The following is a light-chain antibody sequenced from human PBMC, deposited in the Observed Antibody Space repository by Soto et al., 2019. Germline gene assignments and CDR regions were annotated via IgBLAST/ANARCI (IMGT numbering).Light chain of an antibody. Sequence: DIQMTQSPSTLSASVGDRVTITCRASQSISSWLAWYQQKPGKAPKLLIYDASSLESGVPSRCSGSGSGTEFSLTISSLQPDDFATYYCQQYNSLWTFGQGTKVEIK. CDR1: QSISSW. J-gene: IGKJ1*01. CDR2: DAS. CDR3: QQYNSLWT. V-gene: IGKV1-5*01.